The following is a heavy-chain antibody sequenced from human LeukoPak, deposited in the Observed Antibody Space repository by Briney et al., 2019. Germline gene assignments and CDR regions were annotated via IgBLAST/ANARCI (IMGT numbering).Heavy chain of an antibody. J-gene: IGHJ3*02. Sequence: PSETLSLTCAVYGGSFTIYSWTWIRRPPGKSLEWVGEISPSGNTQYNPSLKSRVTISVDTSKNQFSLKLSSVTAADTAVYYCARDHMTTVTTYAFDIWGQGTMVTVSS. V-gene: IGHV4-34*01. CDR3: ARDHMTTVTTYAFDI. CDR1: GGSFTIYS. CDR2: ISPSGNT. D-gene: IGHD4-17*01.